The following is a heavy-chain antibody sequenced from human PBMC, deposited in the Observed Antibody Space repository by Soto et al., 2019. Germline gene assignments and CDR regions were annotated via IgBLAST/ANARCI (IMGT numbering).Heavy chain of an antibody. Sequence: PGGSLRLSCAASGFTFSSYAMSWVRQAPGEGLEWVSAISGSGGSTYYADSVKGRFTISRDNSKNTLYLQMNSLRAEDTAVYYCAKGGIAARPFYYYGMDVWGPGTKVTVS. CDR1: GFTFSSYA. J-gene: IGHJ6*02. CDR3: AKGGIAARPFYYYGMDV. V-gene: IGHV3-23*01. D-gene: IGHD6-6*01. CDR2: ISGSGGST.